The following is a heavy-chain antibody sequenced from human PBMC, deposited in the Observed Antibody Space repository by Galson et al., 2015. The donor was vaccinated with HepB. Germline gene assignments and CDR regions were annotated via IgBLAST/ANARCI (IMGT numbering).Heavy chain of an antibody. D-gene: IGHD3-10*01. Sequence: LVKPTQTLTLTCTFSGFSLSTSGVGVGCIRQPPGKALEWLALIFWNDDKRYSPSLKSRLTITKDTSKNQVVLTMTNMDPVDTATYYCAHSPYYGSGNIYYFDYWGQGALVTVSS. CDR1: GFSLSTSGVG. CDR3: AHSPYYGSGNIYYFDY. CDR2: IFWNDDK. V-gene: IGHV2-5*01. J-gene: IGHJ4*02.